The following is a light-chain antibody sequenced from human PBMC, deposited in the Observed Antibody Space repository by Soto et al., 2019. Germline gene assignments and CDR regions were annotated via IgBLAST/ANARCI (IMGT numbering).Light chain of an antibody. J-gene: IGKJ1*01. V-gene: IGKV1-13*02. CDR3: QQYYTYSGT. Sequence: AIQLTQSPSSLSASVGDRVTITCRASQGISSALAWYQQKPGKAPKLLIYDASSLESGVPSRLSGSGSGTEFTLTISSLHPDDFATYYCQQYYTYSGTFGQGTKVDIK. CDR1: QGISSA. CDR2: DAS.